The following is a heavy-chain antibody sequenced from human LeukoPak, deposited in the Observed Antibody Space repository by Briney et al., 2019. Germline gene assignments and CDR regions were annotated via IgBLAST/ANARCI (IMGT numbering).Heavy chain of an antibody. CDR3: ARGIYGIDAFDI. Sequence: GGSLRLSCAASGFTFSSYSMNWVRQAPGKGLEWASSISSSSSYIYYADSVKGRFTISRDNAKNSLYLQMNSLRAEDTAVYYCARGIYGIDAFDIWGQGTMVTVSS. CDR2: ISSSSSYI. CDR1: GFTFSSYS. D-gene: IGHD3-10*01. V-gene: IGHV3-21*01. J-gene: IGHJ3*02.